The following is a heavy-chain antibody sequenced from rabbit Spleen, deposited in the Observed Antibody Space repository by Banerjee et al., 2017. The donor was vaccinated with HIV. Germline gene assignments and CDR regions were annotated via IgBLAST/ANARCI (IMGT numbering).Heavy chain of an antibody. CDR1: GVSFSYSSY. D-gene: IGHD1-1*01. Sequence: QSLAESGGDLVKPGASLTLTCTASGVSFSYSSYMCWVRQAPGKGLEWISCIYTGSSGFTYFATWAKGRFSISKTSSTTVTLQMTRLTAADTATYFCARDTISSFSSYGIDLWGQGTLVTVS. CDR3: ARDTISSFSSYGIDL. CDR2: IYTGSSGFT. V-gene: IGHV1S40*01. J-gene: IGHJ6*01.